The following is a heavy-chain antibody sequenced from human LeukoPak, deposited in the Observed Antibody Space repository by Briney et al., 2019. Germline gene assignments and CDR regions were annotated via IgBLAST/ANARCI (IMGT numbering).Heavy chain of an antibody. V-gene: IGHV3-30*18. J-gene: IGHJ4*02. D-gene: IGHD3-22*01. CDR2: ISYDGSNK. Sequence: PGRSLRLSCAASGFTFSTYDMHWVRQAPGKGLEWVAIISYDGSNKYYADSVKGRFTISRDNSKNTLYLQMNGLRAEDTALYYCAKDREGSGYYFDYWGQGTLVTVSS. CDR3: AKDREGSGYYFDY. CDR1: GFTFSTYD.